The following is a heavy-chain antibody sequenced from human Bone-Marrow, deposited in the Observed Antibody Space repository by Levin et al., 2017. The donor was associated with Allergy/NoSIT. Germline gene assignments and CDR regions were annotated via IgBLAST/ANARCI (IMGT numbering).Heavy chain of an antibody. D-gene: IGHD1-1*01. V-gene: IGHV1-2*06. Sequence: VASVKVSCKASGYTFTDYYIHWVRQAPGQGLEWMGRISPISGGTTFAQAFQGRVTLTRDTSITTTYMELSRLTSNDTAMYYCSRDVGRRGNLIDGFDMWGQGTMVTVSS. CDR1: GYTFTDYY. CDR3: SRDVGRRGNLIDGFDM. CDR2: ISPISGGT. J-gene: IGHJ3*02.